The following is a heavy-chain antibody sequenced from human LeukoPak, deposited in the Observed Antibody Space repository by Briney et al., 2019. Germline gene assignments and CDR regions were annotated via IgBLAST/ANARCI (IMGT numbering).Heavy chain of an antibody. D-gene: IGHD3-10*01. CDR2: MNPNSGNT. V-gene: IGHV1-8*03. CDR1: GYTFTSCY. Sequence: ASVKVSCKASGYTFTSCYMHWVRQATGQGLEWMGWMNPNSGNTGYAQKFQGRVTITRNTSISTAYMELSSLRSEDTAVYYCARGVYGSGSYSDFDYWGQGTLVTVSS. CDR3: ARGVYGSGSYSDFDY. J-gene: IGHJ4*02.